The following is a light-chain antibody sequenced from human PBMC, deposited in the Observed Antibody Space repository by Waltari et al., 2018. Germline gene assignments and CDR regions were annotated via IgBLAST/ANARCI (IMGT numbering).Light chain of an antibody. CDR1: NSYLCSYYY. V-gene: IGLV2-14*03. CDR3: SSFTVTDTLVV. J-gene: IGLJ2*01. Sequence: QSALTQPASVSGSPGQSITISCTGTNSYLCSYYYVSCYQQHPGKAPKVIIFDVIFRPAGVSNRFSGSKSGNTASLTITGLQAEDEAHYYCSSFTVTDTLVVFGGGTKLTV. CDR2: DVI.